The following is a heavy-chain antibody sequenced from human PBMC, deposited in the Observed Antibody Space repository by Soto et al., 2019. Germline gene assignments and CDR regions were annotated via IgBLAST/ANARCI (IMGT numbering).Heavy chain of an antibody. V-gene: IGHV3-23*01. Sequence: GGSLRLSCAASGFIFSNYGMHWVRQAPGKGLEWVSAISGSGGSTYYADSVKGRFTISRDNSKNTLYLQMNSLRAEDTAVYYCGRGFCSSTSRYGSYYYGMDVWGQGTTVTVSS. CDR3: GRGFCSSTSRYGSYYYGMDV. J-gene: IGHJ6*02. D-gene: IGHD2-2*01. CDR1: GFIFSNYG. CDR2: ISGSGGST.